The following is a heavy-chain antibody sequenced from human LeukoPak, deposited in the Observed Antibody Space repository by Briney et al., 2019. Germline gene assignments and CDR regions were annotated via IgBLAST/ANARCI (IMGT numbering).Heavy chain of an antibody. Sequence: ASVKVPCKASGYTFTSYDINWVRQATGQGLEWMGWVNPNSGNTGYAQKFQGRVTMTRNTSISTAYMELSSLRSEDTAVYYCARVVVPAAIGDYYYYMDVWGKGTTVTVSS. D-gene: IGHD2-2*01. CDR1: GYTFTSYD. CDR3: ARVVVPAAIGDYYYYMDV. CDR2: VNPNSGNT. J-gene: IGHJ6*03. V-gene: IGHV1-8*01.